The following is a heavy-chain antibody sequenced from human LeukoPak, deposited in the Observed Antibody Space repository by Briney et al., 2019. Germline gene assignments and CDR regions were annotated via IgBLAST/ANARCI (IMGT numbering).Heavy chain of an antibody. CDR3: ARAYGSGSYHSNWFES. V-gene: IGHV4-34*01. J-gene: IGHJ5*01. CDR1: GGSFSGYY. D-gene: IGHD3-10*01. Sequence: SETLSLTCAVYGGSFSGYYWNWIRQPPAKGLEWIGEINHSGSTNYNPSLKSRVTMSVDTSMNQFSLRLSSVTAADTAAYYCARAYGSGSYHSNWFESWGQGSLVIVSS. CDR2: INHSGST.